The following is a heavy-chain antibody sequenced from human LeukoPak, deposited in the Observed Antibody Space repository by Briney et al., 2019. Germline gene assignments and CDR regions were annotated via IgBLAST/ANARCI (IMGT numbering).Heavy chain of an antibody. Sequence: SETLSLTCAVYGGSFSGYYWSWIRQPPGKGLEWIGEINHSGSTNYNPSLKSRVTISVDTSKNQFSLKLSSVTAADTAVYYGARGAGYQLSSTHQEWGTWGMGYFQHWGQGTLVTVSS. D-gene: IGHD2-2*01. CDR1: GGSFSGYY. V-gene: IGHV4-34*01. CDR3: ARGAGYQLSSTHQEWGTWGMGYFQH. J-gene: IGHJ1*01. CDR2: INHSGST.